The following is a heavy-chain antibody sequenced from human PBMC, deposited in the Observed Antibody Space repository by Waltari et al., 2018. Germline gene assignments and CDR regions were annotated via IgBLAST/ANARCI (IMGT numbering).Heavy chain of an antibody. CDR3: ARAYGDKDYYYYGMDV. V-gene: IGHV4-39*07. D-gene: IGHD4-17*01. CDR1: GGSLSSSSSY. J-gene: IGHJ6*02. Sequence: QLQLQESGPGLVKPSETLSLTCTVSGGSLSSSSSYWGWIRPPPGKGLEWIGSIYYSGSTYYNPSLKSRVTISVDTSKNQFSLKLSSVTAADTAVYYCARAYGDKDYYYYGMDVWGQGTTVTVSS. CDR2: IYYSGST.